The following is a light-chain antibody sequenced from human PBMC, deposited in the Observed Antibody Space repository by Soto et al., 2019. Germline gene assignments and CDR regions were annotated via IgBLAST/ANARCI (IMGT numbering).Light chain of an antibody. Sequence: IQMTQSPSTLSAAVGDRVTITCRASQSVIRWLAWYQQKPGKAPNLLIYAASTLKSGVPSRFSGSGYGTEFTLTISSLQPDDFATYYCQQYISPPWTFGQGTKVDIK. V-gene: IGKV1-5*01. J-gene: IGKJ1*01. CDR1: QSVIRW. CDR3: QQYISPPWT. CDR2: AAS.